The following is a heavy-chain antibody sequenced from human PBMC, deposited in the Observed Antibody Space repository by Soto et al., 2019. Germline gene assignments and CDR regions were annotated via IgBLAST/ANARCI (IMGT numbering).Heavy chain of an antibody. CDR3: ARLSGYGDS. CDR1: GFTFIDYS. V-gene: IGHV3-23*01. D-gene: IGHD6-25*01. J-gene: IGHJ5*01. CDR2: MSIGYEKT. Sequence: DEQLLLSGGGLIQPGGSLRLSCEASGFTFIDYSMAWVRQTPERGLEWVSGMSIGYEKTFYADSVKGRFTVSRDRSKNPLDHLMNCLRAGDTVMYYCARLSGYGDSWGQGTLVTVSS.